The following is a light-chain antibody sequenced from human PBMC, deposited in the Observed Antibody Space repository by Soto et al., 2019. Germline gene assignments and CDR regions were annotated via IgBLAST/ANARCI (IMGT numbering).Light chain of an antibody. CDR1: SSDIGYYDS. CDR2: EVS. J-gene: IGLJ3*02. V-gene: IGLV2-14*01. CDR3: AAWDDGLNGWV. Sequence: QSALTQPASVSGSPGQSITISCTGTSSDIGYYDSVSWYQQHPGKAPKLLIYEVSKRPSGVSSRFSGSKSGDTASLTISGLQAEDEADYYCAAWDDGLNGWVFGGGTKLTVL.